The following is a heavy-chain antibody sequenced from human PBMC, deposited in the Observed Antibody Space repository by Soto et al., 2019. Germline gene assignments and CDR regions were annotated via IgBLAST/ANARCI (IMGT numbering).Heavy chain of an antibody. D-gene: IGHD4-4*01. J-gene: IGHJ4*02. CDR3: TTRLSGYSSAIDY. CDR1: GFSFSNAW. CDR2: IKSKTDGGTI. V-gene: IGHV3-15*07. Sequence: GGSLRLSCAASGFSFSNAWMNWVRQAPGKGLEWVGRIKSKTDGGTIDYAAPVKGRFTISRDDSKNALYLQMNSLKTEDTAVYYCTTRLSGYSSAIDYWGQGTLVTVSS.